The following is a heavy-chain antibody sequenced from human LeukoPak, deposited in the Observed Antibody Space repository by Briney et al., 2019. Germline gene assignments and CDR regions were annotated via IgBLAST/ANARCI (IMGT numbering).Heavy chain of an antibody. Sequence: GGALRLSCSASGFTFSSDAMSWVRQAPGKGLELVSAIRWSGGSTYYAGCVKGRFTISRDNSKNTLYLQMTSLRAEDTVVYYCANGVYCSSTSCYDLYGMDVWGHGTTVTVSS. CDR2: IRWSGGST. J-gene: IGHJ6*02. CDR3: ANGVYCSSTSCYDLYGMDV. D-gene: IGHD2-2*01. CDR1: GFTFSSDA. V-gene: IGHV3-23*01.